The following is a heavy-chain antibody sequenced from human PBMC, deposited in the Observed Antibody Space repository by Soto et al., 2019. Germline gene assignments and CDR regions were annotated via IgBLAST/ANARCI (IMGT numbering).Heavy chain of an antibody. V-gene: IGHV1-8*01. Sequence: QVQLVQSGAEVKKPGASVKVSCKASGYTFTSYDINWVRQATGQGLEWMGWMNPNSGNTGYAQKFQGRVAMTRNTCISTAFLGSSSRKTDDPAVYYCAGRLGMPISYMDVWGKGTTVTVSS. CDR3: AGRLGMPISYMDV. J-gene: IGHJ6*03. CDR1: GYTFTSYD. CDR2: MNPNSGNT. D-gene: IGHD2-2*01.